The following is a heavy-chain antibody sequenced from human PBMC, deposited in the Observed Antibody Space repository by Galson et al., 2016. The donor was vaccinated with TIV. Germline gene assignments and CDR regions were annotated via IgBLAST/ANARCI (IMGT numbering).Heavy chain of an antibody. CDR1: GFSLNTRGVG. CDR2: IYWDDDK. D-gene: IGHD6-19*01. V-gene: IGHV2-5*02. J-gene: IGHJ4*02. CDR3: AHANLQWLIQAFDF. Sequence: PALVKPTQTLTLTCTFSGFSLNTRGVGVGWIRQPPGKALEWLALIYWDDDKRYSPSLKNRLTITKDTSKNQVVLTMTNMDPVDTATYYCAHANLQWLIQAFDFWGQGTLVTV.